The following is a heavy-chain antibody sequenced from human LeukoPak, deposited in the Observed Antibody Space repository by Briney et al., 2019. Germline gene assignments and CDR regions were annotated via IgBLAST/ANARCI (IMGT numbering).Heavy chain of an antibody. D-gene: IGHD3-10*01. Sequence: PSETLSLTCSVSGGSISTSAHYWGWIRQPPGKGLEWIGNIYYSGTTYYNPSLKSRVTISVDTSKNQFSLKLISVTAADTAVYYCARPGGSGSYFSYFDYWGQGTLVTVSS. CDR3: ARPGGSGSYFSYFDY. CDR1: GGSISTSAHY. J-gene: IGHJ4*02. CDR2: IYYSGTT. V-gene: IGHV4-39*01.